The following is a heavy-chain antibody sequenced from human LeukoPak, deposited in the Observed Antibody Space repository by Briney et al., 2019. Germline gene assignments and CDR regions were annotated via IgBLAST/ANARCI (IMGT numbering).Heavy chain of an antibody. V-gene: IGHV3-64*01. CDR3: AREGAISDYGDHRPFDF. CDR2: ISNNGGST. Sequence: PGGSLRLSCAVSGFTVSIYSMAWVRQRPGKGLEYVSSISNNGGSTHYGNSVKGRFNISRDNSKNTLYLQMGSLRAEDMAVYYCAREGAISDYGDHRPFDFWGQGTLVAVSS. D-gene: IGHD4-17*01. J-gene: IGHJ4*02. CDR1: GFTVSIYS.